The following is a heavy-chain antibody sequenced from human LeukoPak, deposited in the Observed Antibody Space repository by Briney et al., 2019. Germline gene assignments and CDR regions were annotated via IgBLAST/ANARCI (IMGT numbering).Heavy chain of an antibody. CDR1: GFSFSSFA. V-gene: IGHV3-23*01. J-gene: IGHJ4*02. D-gene: IGHD3-22*01. CDR2: ITGSGSNT. CDR3: ARVIIGSYYDSSGRDDY. Sequence: EGSLRLSCAASGFSFSSFAMSWVRQAPGKGLEWVSAITGSGSNTYYADSVKGRFTISRDNSKNTLYLQMNSLRAEDTAVYYCARVIIGSYYDSSGRDDYWGQGTLVTVSS.